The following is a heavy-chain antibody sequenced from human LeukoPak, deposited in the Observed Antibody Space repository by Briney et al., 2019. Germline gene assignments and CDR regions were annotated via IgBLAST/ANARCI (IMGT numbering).Heavy chain of an antibody. J-gene: IGHJ4*02. CDR1: GFTFSSYA. CDR2: ISGSGGST. V-gene: IGHV3-23*01. Sequence: GGSLRLSCAASGFTFSSYAMSWVRQAPGKGLEWVSAISGSGGSTYYADSVKGRFTISRDNSKNTLYLQVNSLRAEDTAVYYCARGNSESYSGSEYWGQGTLVTVSS. D-gene: IGHD1-26*01. CDR3: ARGNSESYSGSEY.